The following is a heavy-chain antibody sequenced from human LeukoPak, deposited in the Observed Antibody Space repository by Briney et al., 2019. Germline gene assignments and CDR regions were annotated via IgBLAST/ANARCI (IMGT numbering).Heavy chain of an antibody. Sequence: SETLSLTCTVSGGSIGTYDWSWIRQSPGKGLGLLGNVYFSGSTNYSPSLKSRVTISVYTSNNQFSLKLTSVTAADTAVYYCAREAMAVGFARFPIFNYWGQGTLVTVSS. J-gene: IGHJ4*02. V-gene: IGHV4-59*01. D-gene: IGHD3-3*01. CDR2: VYFSGST. CDR3: AREAMAVGFARFPIFNY. CDR1: GGSIGTYD.